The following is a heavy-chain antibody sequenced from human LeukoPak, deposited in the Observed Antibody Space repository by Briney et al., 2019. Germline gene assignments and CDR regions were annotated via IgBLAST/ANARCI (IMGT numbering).Heavy chain of an antibody. CDR1: GFTFSSYS. D-gene: IGHD2-15*01. V-gene: IGHV3-21*01. CDR2: ISSSSSYI. Sequence: GPLRLSCAASGFTFSSYSMNWVRQAPGKGLEWVSSISSSSSYIYYADSVKGRFTISRDNAKNSLYLQTNSLRAEDTAVYYCATCSGGSCYFGYWGQGTLVTVSS. J-gene: IGHJ4*02. CDR3: ATCSGGSCYFGY.